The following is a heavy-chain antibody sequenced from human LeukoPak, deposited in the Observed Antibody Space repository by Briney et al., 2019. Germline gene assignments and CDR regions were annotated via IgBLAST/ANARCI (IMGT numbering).Heavy chain of an antibody. D-gene: IGHD6-19*01. Sequence: PGGSLRPSCAASGFTFSSYSMNWVRQAPGKGLEWVSSISSSSSYIYYADSVKGRFTISRDNAKNSLYLQMNSLRAEDTAVYYCARDISSGWYQRSNEFDYWGQGTLVTVSS. V-gene: IGHV3-21*01. CDR2: ISSSSSYI. J-gene: IGHJ4*02. CDR3: ARDISSGWYQRSNEFDY. CDR1: GFTFSSYS.